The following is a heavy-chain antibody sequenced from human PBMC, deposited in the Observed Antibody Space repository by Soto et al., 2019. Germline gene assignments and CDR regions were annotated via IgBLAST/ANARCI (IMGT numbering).Heavy chain of an antibody. J-gene: IGHJ4*02. CDR2: IYYSGST. CDR3: ARHSNRTYGLYYFDY. Sequence: SETLSLTCTVSGGSVSSYYWSWIRQSPGKGLEWIGFIYYSGSTKCKPSLKSRVTISVDTSKNQFSLKVSSATAADTAVYYCARHSNRTYGLYYFDYGGLGALVTVSS. V-gene: IGHV4-59*08. D-gene: IGHD4-17*01. CDR1: GGSVSSYY.